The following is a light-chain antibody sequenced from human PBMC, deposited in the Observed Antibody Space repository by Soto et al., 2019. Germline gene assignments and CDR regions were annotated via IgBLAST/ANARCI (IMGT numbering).Light chain of an antibody. CDR3: QQSYTAPYT. Sequence: DIQMTQSPSSLSASVGDAVSLTCRASRSISNYLNWYQQKPGRAPKRLISGASSLQRGVPSRFSGSGSRTTFTLTITSLQPDDFAIYFCQQSYTAPYTFGPGTKVEIK. J-gene: IGKJ3*01. V-gene: IGKV1-39*01. CDR1: RSISNY. CDR2: GAS.